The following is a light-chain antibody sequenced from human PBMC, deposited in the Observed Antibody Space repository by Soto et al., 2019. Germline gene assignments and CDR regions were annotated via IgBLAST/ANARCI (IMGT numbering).Light chain of an antibody. CDR2: EVS. J-gene: IGLJ3*02. CDR3: TSYAGSDIGV. CDR1: SSDVGGYNY. V-gene: IGLV2-8*01. Sequence: QSALTQPPSASGSPGQSVTISCTGNSSDVGGYNYVSWYQQYPGKAPKLMIYEVSKRPSGVPDRFSGSKSGKTASLTVSGLQAEHEADYYCTSYAGSDIGVFGGGTKLTVL.